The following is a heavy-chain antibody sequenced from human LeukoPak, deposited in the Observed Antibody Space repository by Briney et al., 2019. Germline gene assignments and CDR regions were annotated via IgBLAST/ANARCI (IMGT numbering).Heavy chain of an antibody. Sequence: ASETLSLTCTVSGGSISSYYWSWIRQPPGKGLEWIGYIYYSGSTNYNPSLKSRVTISVDTSKNQFSLKLSSVTAADTAVYYCARDVVVAATSYGMDVWGQGTTVTVSS. J-gene: IGHJ6*02. V-gene: IGHV4-59*01. D-gene: IGHD2-15*01. CDR1: GGSISSYY. CDR3: ARDVVVAATSYGMDV. CDR2: IYYSGST.